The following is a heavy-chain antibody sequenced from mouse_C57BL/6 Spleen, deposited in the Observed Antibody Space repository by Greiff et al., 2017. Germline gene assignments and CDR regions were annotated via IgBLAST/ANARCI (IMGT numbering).Heavy chain of an antibody. Sequence: QVQLQQPGAELVKPGASVKVSCKASGYTFTSYWMHWVKQRPGQGLEWVGRIHPSDSDTTYNHKFKGKATLTVDKSSSTAYMQRSSLTSEDSAVYDWAIGDGYYVGLAYWGQGTLVTVSA. CDR1: GYTFTSYW. CDR2: IHPSDSDT. J-gene: IGHJ3*01. CDR3: AIGDGYYVGLAY. V-gene: IGHV1-74*01. D-gene: IGHD2-3*01.